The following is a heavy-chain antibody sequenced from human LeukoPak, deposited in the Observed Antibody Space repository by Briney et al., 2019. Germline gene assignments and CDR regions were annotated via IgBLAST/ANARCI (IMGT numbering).Heavy chain of an antibody. CDR3: AKGWLEQGGMFDY. CDR2: ITGSGGRT. Sequence: GGSLRLSCAASGFIFSSYAMTWVRQAPGKGLEWVSFITGSGGRTYYADSVKGRFTISRDNSKNTLYLQMNSLRAEDTAVYYCAKGWLEQGGMFDYWGQGTPVTVSS. J-gene: IGHJ4*02. CDR1: GFIFSSYA. V-gene: IGHV3-23*01. D-gene: IGHD1/OR15-1a*01.